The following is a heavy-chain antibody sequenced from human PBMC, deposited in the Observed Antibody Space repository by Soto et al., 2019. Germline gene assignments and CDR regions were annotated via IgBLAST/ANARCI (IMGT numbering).Heavy chain of an antibody. CDR1: GYTFTSYD. D-gene: IGHD2-2*01. CDR3: ARGRCSSTSCYPYYYMDV. Sequence: ASVKVSCKASGYTFTSYDINWVRQATGQGLEWMGWMNPNSGNTGYAQKFQGRVTMTRNTSISTAYMELSSLRSEDTAVYYCARGRCSSTSCYPYYYMDVWGKGTTVTVSS. V-gene: IGHV1-8*01. CDR2: MNPNSGNT. J-gene: IGHJ6*03.